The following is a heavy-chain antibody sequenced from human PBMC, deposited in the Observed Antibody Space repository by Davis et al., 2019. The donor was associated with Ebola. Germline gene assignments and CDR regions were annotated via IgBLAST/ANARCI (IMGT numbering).Heavy chain of an antibody. CDR1: GGSIRNYY. J-gene: IGHJ4*02. V-gene: IGHV4-59*01. CDR2: MYYSGST. CDR3: ARSINYDFWSGYYSDSPLFDY. D-gene: IGHD3-3*01. Sequence: SETLSLTCTVSGGSIRNYYWSWIRQPPGKGLEWIGYMYYSGSTNYNPSLKSRVTISVDTSKNQFSLKLSSVTAADTAVYYCARSINYDFWSGYYSDSPLFDYWGQGTLVTVSS.